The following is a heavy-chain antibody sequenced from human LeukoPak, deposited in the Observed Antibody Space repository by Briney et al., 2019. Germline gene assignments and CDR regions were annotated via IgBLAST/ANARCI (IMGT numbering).Heavy chain of an antibody. V-gene: IGHV3-48*03. CDR2: ISSSGSTI. CDR1: GFTFSSYE. CDR3: ARGIPLGIKKQQWLVRDDY. Sequence: QPGGSLRLSCAASGFTFSSYEMNWVRQAPGKGLEWVSYISSSGSTIYYADSVKGRFTISRDNAKNSLYLRMNSLRAEDTAVYYCARGIPLGIKKQQWLVRDDYWGQGTLVTVSS. D-gene: IGHD6-19*01. J-gene: IGHJ4*02.